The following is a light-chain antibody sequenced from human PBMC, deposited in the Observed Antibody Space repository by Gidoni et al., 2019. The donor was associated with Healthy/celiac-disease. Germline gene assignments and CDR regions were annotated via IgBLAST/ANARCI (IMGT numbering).Light chain of an antibody. Sequence: QSALTQPASVPGSPGQSITISCTGTSSDVGGYDYVSWYQTHPGKAPKLMIYEVSNRPSGVSNRFSGSKSGNTASLTISGLQAEDEADYYCSSYTSSSTLVFGGGTKLTVL. CDR2: EVS. CDR3: SSYTSSSTLV. CDR1: SSDVGGYDY. J-gene: IGLJ2*01. V-gene: IGLV2-14*01.